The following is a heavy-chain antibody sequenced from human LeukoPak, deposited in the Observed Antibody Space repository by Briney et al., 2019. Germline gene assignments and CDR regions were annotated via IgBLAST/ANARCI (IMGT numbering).Heavy chain of an antibody. CDR2: IDHSGST. V-gene: IGHV4-34*01. Sequence: SETLSLTCAVYGGSFSGYYWSWIRQPPGKGLEWIGEIDHSGSTNYNPSLKSRVTISVDTSKNQFSLKLSSVTAADTAVYYCARDTSRSVDTAMVTVDYWGQGTLVTVSS. D-gene: IGHD5-18*01. CDR3: ARDTSRSVDTAMVTVDY. CDR1: GGSFSGYY. J-gene: IGHJ4*02.